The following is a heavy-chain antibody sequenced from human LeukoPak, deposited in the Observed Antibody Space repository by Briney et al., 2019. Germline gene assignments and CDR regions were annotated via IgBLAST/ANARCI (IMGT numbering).Heavy chain of an antibody. Sequence: SETLSLTCAVYGGSFSSYYWSWIRQPPGKGLEWIGYIYYSGSTNYNPSLKSRVTISVDTSKNQFSLKLSSVTAADTAVYYCASARIVLRYFDWLRPDAFDIWGQGTMVTVSS. CDR1: GGSFSSYY. D-gene: IGHD3-9*01. V-gene: IGHV4-59*08. J-gene: IGHJ3*02. CDR3: ASARIVLRYFDWLRPDAFDI. CDR2: IYYSGST.